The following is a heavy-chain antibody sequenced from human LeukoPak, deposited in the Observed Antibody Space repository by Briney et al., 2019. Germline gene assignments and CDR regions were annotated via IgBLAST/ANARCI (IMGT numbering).Heavy chain of an antibody. CDR1: GFTFNNYW. CDR3: AKGSSGWYGVDY. D-gene: IGHD6-19*01. J-gene: IGHJ4*02. CDR2: INTDGSTT. Sequence: RGSLRLSCAASGFTFNNYWMHWVRQPPGKGLLWVSRINTDGSTTNYADSVKGRFTISRDNAKNMVYLQMNSLRGEDTAVYYCAKGSSGWYGVDYWGQGTLVTVSS. V-gene: IGHV3-74*01.